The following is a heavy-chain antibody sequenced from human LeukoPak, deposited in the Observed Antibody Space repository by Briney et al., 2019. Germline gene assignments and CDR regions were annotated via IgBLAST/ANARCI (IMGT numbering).Heavy chain of an antibody. CDR2: IWFDGSNK. CDR3: ARPYNPDLYYSSMDV. CDR1: PYHFSRNA. D-gene: IGHD1-14*01. Sequence: PGRSLRLSCAASPYHFSRNAMHWVRKAPGKGLEWVAVIWFDGSNKDYSDSVKGRFTISRDNSKHTLYLQMNSLRAENTAVYYCARPYNPDLYYSSMDVWGQGTTVTVSS. V-gene: IGHV3-33*01. J-gene: IGHJ6*02.